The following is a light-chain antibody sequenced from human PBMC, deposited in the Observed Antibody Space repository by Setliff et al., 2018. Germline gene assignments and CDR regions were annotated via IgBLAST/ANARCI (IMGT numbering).Light chain of an antibody. CDR1: SSDVANYNL. V-gene: IGLV2-23*02. J-gene: IGLJ6*01. Sequence: QSVLAQPASVSGSPGQSITISCTGTSSDVANYNLXXXXXXXXXXXXXXIXXXXHKRPSGVSDRFSGSKSGNTASLTISGLQADDEADYHCCSYAGSGTVIFGGGTKVTVL. CDR2: XXH. CDR3: CSYAGSGTVI.